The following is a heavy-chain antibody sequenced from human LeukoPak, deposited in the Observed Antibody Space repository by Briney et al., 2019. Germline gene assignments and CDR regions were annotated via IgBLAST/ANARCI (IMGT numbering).Heavy chain of an antibody. CDR3: ARGLVGYPDY. J-gene: IGHJ4*02. Sequence: SETLSLTCSVSNASIISSSYYWGWIRQPPGKGLEWIGSIYYRGRTYYNPSLKIRVTISADTSKNQFSLKLSSVTAADTAVYYCARGLVGYPDYWGQGTLVTVSS. D-gene: IGHD6-13*01. V-gene: IGHV4-39*01. CDR2: IYYRGRT. CDR1: NASIISSSYY.